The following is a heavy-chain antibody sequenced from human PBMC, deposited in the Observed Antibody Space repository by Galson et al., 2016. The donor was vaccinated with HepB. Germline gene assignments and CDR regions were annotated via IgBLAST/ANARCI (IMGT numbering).Heavy chain of an antibody. Sequence: SLRLSCAASGFTVSTNYMSWVRQAPGKGLEWVSAISAGGAYTYYADSVKGRFTISRDESKNTVYLQMNSLRAEDTALYYCARSYYDFWSGLGYWGQGTLVTVSS. CDR1: GFTVSTNY. J-gene: IGHJ4*02. D-gene: IGHD3-3*01. CDR2: ISAGGAYT. CDR3: ARSYYDFWSGLGY. V-gene: IGHV3-53*01.